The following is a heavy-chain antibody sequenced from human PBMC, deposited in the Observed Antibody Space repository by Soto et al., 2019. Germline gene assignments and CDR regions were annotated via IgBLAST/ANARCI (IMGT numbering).Heavy chain of an antibody. D-gene: IGHD2-15*01. CDR2: ISSSSSTI. CDR1: GFTFSSYS. J-gene: IGHJ4*02. Sequence: GGSLRLSCAASGFTFSSYSMNWVRQAPGKGLEWVSYISSSSSTIYYADSVKGRFTISRDNAKNSLYLQMNSLRDEDTAVYYCARDYLPYCSGGSCYVGGLDYWGQGTLVTVSS. V-gene: IGHV3-48*02. CDR3: ARDYLPYCSGGSCYVGGLDY.